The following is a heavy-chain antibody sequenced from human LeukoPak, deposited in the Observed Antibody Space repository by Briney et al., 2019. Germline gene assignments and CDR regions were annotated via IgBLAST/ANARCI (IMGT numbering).Heavy chain of an antibody. CDR1: GDSISRSGYF. Sequence: PSETLSLTCTVSGDSISRSGYFWGWLRQPPGKGLEWIGSFYYDGSTYYNPSLKSRVTISVETSKNQFSLNLSSVTAADTAVYYCARRLGARPMDYWGQGTLVTVSS. D-gene: IGHD3-16*01. V-gene: IGHV4-39*01. CDR2: FYYDGST. J-gene: IGHJ4*02. CDR3: ARRLGARPMDY.